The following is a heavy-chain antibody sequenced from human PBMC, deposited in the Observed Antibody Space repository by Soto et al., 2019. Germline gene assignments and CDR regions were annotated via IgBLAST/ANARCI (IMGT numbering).Heavy chain of an antibody. V-gene: IGHV1-69*13. Sequence: SVKVSCKASGGTFSSYAISWVRQAPGQGLEWMGGIIPIFGTANYAQKFQGRVTITADESTSTAYMELSSLRSEDTAVYYCARDLFFVTIFGVVTNNWFDPWGQGTLVTVSS. J-gene: IGHJ5*02. CDR3: ARDLFFVTIFGVVTNNWFDP. CDR1: GGTFSSYA. D-gene: IGHD3-3*01. CDR2: IIPIFGTA.